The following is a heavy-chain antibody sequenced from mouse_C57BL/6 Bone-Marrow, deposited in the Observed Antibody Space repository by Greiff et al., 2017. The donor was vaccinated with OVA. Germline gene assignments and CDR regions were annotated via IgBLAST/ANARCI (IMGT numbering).Heavy chain of an antibody. J-gene: IGHJ1*03. CDR1: GYTFTSYW. Sequence: VQLQQPGAELVRPGSSVKLSCKASGYTFTSYWMHWVKQRPIQGLEWIGNIDPSDSETHYNQKFKDKATLTVDKSSSTAYMQLSSLTSDDSAVYVCARGGTGGYFDFWGTGTTVTVS. CDR2: IDPSDSET. D-gene: IGHD3-3*01. CDR3: ARGGTGGYFDF. V-gene: IGHV1-52*01.